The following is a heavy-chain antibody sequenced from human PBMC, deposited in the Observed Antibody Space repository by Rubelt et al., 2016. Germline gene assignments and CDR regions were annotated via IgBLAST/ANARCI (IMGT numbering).Heavy chain of an antibody. CDR2: IYYSGNT. V-gene: IGHV4-39*07. Sequence: QLQESGPGLVKPSETLPLTCTVSGGSISRSSYYWGWIRQPPGKGLEWIGSIYYSGNTYYHPSLKSRATISVGTSKNQLSLTLTSVTAADTALYYCARRVNTPTWYFVLWGRGTHVTVSS. CDR1: GGSISRSSYY. J-gene: IGHJ2*01. CDR3: ARRVNTPTWYFVL. D-gene: IGHD4-17*01.